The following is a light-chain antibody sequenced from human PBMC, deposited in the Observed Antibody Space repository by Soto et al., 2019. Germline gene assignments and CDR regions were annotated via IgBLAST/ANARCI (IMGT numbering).Light chain of an antibody. CDR1: SSDVGSYNR. J-gene: IGLJ3*02. V-gene: IGLV2-18*02. CDR3: SSYTSSSTPVV. CDR2: EVS. Sequence: QSALTQPPSVSGYPGQSVTISCTGTSSDVGSYNRVSWYQQPPGTAPKLMIYEVSNRPSGVPDRFSGSKSGNTASLTISGLPAEDEADYYCSSYTSSSTPVVFGGGTKLTVL.